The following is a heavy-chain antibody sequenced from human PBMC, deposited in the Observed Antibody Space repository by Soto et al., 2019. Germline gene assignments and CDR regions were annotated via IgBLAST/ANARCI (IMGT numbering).Heavy chain of an antibody. CDR2: ISYDGSNK. J-gene: IGHJ5*02. Sequence: GGSLRLSCAASGFTFSSHGMHWVRQAPGKGLEWVAVISYDGSNKYYADSVKGRFTISRDNSKNTLYLQMNSLRVEDTAVYYCAKPIYGQLLSHNWFDPWGQGTLVTVSS. CDR3: AKPIYGQLLSHNWFDP. D-gene: IGHD2-2*01. V-gene: IGHV3-30*18. CDR1: GFTFSSHG.